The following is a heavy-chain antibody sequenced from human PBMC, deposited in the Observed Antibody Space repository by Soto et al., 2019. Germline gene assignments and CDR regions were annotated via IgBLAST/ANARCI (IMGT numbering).Heavy chain of an antibody. D-gene: IGHD4-17*01. J-gene: IGHJ4*02. V-gene: IGHV4-59*08. CDR2: IYNSGST. CDR3: ARHLATVIDY. CDR1: GGSISSYY. Sequence: PSETLSLTCTVSGGSISSYYWTWIRQPPGKGLEWIGFIYNSGSTHYNPSLRSRVTISVDTSKNQFSLKLSSVTAADTAVYYCARHLATVIDYWGQGTLVT.